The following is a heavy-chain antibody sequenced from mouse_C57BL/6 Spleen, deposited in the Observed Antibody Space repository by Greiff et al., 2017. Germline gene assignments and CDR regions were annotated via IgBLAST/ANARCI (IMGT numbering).Heavy chain of an antibody. CDR1: GFTFSDYG. Sequence: VQLKESGGGLVKPGGSLKLSCAASGFTFSDYGMHWVRQAPEKGLAWVAYFSSGSSTIYYADTVKGRFTISRDNAKNNLFLQMTRLRSEEAAMYYCARGDCSDPWFAGWGQGTLVTVSA. V-gene: IGHV5-17*01. J-gene: IGHJ3*01. D-gene: IGHD1-1*01. CDR3: ARGDCSDPWFAG. CDR2: FSSGSSTI.